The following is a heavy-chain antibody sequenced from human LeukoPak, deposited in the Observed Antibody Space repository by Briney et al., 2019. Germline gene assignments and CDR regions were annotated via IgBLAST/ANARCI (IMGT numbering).Heavy chain of an antibody. CDR3: ARRCSTSCYTGWFDP. J-gene: IGHJ5*02. CDR2: IYYSGST. Sequence: SETLSLTCTVSGGSISSYYWSWIRQPPGKGLEWIGYIYYSGSTNYNPSLKSRVPISVDTSKNQFSLKLSFGAAADTAVYYCARRCSTSCYTGWFDPGGQETLVTVSS. V-gene: IGHV4-59*01. D-gene: IGHD2-2*02. CDR1: GGSISSYY.